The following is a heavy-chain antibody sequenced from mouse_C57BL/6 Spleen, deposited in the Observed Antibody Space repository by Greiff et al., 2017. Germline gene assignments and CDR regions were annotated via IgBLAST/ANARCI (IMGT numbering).Heavy chain of an antibody. Sequence: VQLQQSGPGLVQPSQSLSITCTVSGFSLTSYGVHWVRQSPGKGLEWLGVIWSGGSTDYNAAFISSLSISNDNYKSQVFYKMISLQADDTAIYYCARMDGYQGFAYWGQGTLVTVSA. D-gene: IGHD2-3*01. J-gene: IGHJ3*01. CDR1: GFSLTSYG. CDR2: IWSGGST. CDR3: ARMDGYQGFAY. V-gene: IGHV2-2*01.